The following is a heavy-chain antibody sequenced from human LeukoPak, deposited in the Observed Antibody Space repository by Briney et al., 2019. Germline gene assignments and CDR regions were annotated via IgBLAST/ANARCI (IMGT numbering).Heavy chain of an antibody. CDR3: ARERYSSSWFDP. Sequence: SETLSLTCTVSGGSISSYYWSWIRQPPGKGLEWIGYIYTSGSTNYNPSLKSRVTISVDTSKNQFSLKLSSVTAADTAVYYCARERYSSSWFDPWGQGTLVTVSS. V-gene: IGHV4-4*09. CDR1: GGSISSYY. J-gene: IGHJ5*02. CDR2: IYTSGST. D-gene: IGHD6-13*01.